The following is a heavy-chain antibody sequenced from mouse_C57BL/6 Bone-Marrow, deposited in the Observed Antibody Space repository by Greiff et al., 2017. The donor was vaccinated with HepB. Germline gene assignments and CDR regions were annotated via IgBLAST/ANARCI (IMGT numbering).Heavy chain of an antibody. V-gene: IGHV1-50*01. D-gene: IGHD1-1*01. CDR3: ARLGLLRFYFDY. CDR1: GYTFTSYW. J-gene: IGHJ2*01. CDR2: IDPSDSYT. Sequence: QVQLQQPGAELVKPGASVKLSCKASGYTFTSYWMQWVKQRPGQGLEWIGEIDPSDSYTNYNQKFKGKATLTVETSSSTAYMQLSSLTSEDSAVYYCARLGLLRFYFDYWGQGTTLTVSS.